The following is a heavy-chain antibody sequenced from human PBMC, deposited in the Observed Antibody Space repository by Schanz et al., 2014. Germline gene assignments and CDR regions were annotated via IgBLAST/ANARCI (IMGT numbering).Heavy chain of an antibody. CDR1: GYTFTSYD. D-gene: IGHD3-10*01. V-gene: IGHV1-8*02. CDR3: VRDAGWAFGDYHGMDV. Sequence: QVQLVQSGAEVKKPGASVRLSCEASGYTFTSYDINWVRQAPGQGLEWMGWMNPNSGNTGYAQKFQGRVTMTRHTSISTAYMELSSLRSEDTAVYYCVRDAGWAFGDYHGMDVWGQGTMVTVSS. J-gene: IGHJ6*02. CDR2: MNPNSGNT.